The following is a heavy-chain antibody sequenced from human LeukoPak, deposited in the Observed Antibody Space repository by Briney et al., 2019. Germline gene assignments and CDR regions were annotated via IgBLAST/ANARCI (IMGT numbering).Heavy chain of an antibody. D-gene: IGHD1-20*01. CDR1: GYTFTSYD. V-gene: IGHV1-8*01. J-gene: IGHJ6*02. CDR2: MNPNSGNT. CDR3: ARLINWNDDYYYYGMDV. Sequence: GASVNVSCKASGYTFTSYDINWVRQATGQGLEWMGWMNPNSGNTGYAQKFQGRVTMTRNTSISTAYMELSSLRSEDTAVYYCARLINWNDDYYYYGMDVWGQGTTVTVSS.